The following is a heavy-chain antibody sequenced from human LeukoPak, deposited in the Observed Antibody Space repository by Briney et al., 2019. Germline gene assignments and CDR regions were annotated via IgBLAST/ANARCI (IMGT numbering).Heavy chain of an antibody. D-gene: IGHD5-12*01. CDR3: ARGGGGYSGYDETGSFGY. CDR1: GFTFSSYE. CDR2: ISSSGSTI. V-gene: IGHV3-48*03. J-gene: IGHJ4*02. Sequence: PGGSLRLSWAASGFTFSSYEMNWVRQAPEKGLEWVSYISSSGSTIYYADSVKGRFTISRDNAKNSLYLQMNSLRAEDTAVYYCARGGGGYSGYDETGSFGYWGQGTLVTVSS.